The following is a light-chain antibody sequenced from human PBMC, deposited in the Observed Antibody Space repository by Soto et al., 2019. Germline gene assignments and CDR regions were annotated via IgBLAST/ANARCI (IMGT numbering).Light chain of an antibody. V-gene: IGKV1-5*01. CDR1: QSVSGW. J-gene: IGKJ5*01. Sequence: DIQMTQSPSTLSASVGDTVTVACRASQSVSGWLAWYQQKPGKAPKLLIYAASTLQSGVPSRFSGSGSGTDFTLTISSLQPEDFATYYCQQLNSYVYTFGQGTRLEIK. CDR2: AAS. CDR3: QQLNSYVYT.